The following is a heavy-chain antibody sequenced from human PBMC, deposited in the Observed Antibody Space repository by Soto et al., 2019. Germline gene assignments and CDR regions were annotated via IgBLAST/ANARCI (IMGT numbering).Heavy chain of an antibody. CDR3: ARMGSFGSLKWFVP. Sequence: ASVKVSCKASGYTFTNNDVSWVRQATGQGLEWMGWMNPGSGDTGYAQKFQGRVTMTRDISIATAYMELNSLTSEDTAIYYCARMGSFGSLKWFVPWGQGTLVTVSS. D-gene: IGHD5-18*01. V-gene: IGHV1-8*02. CDR2: MNPGSGDT. J-gene: IGHJ5*02. CDR1: GYTFTNND.